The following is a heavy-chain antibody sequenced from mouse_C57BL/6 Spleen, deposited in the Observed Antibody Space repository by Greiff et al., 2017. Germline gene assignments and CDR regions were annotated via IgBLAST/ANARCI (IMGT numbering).Heavy chain of an antibody. Sequence: EVQVVESGGGLVQPGGSLSLSCAASGFTFTDYYMSWVRQPPGKALEWLGFIRNKANGYTTEYSASVKGRFTISRDNSQSILYLQMNALRAEDSATYYCARVTTGYYYAMDYWGQGTSVTVSS. CDR2: IRNKANGYTT. CDR1: GFTFTDYY. V-gene: IGHV7-3*01. D-gene: IGHD2-2*01. J-gene: IGHJ4*01. CDR3: ARVTTGYYYAMDY.